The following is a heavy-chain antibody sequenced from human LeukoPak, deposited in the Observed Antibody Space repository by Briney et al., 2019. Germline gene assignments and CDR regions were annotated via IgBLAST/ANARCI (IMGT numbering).Heavy chain of an antibody. CDR3: ARDTEDDGAFGI. D-gene: IGHD5-24*01. CDR1: GYTFTSHG. CDR2: ISAYNGNT. Sequence: ASVNVSCKASGYTFTSHGISWVRQAPGQGLEWMGWISAYNGNTNYAQKLQGRVTMTTDTSTSTAYMELRSLRSDDTAVYYCARDTEDDGAFGIWGQGTMVTVSS. J-gene: IGHJ3*02. V-gene: IGHV1-18*01.